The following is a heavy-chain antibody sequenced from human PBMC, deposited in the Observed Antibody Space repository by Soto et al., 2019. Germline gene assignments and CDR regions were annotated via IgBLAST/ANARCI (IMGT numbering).Heavy chain of an antibody. CDR1: GFTFANAW. D-gene: IGHD3-3*02. V-gene: IGHV3-15*01. J-gene: IGHJ4*02. CDR3: TRHLVDY. Sequence: GGSLRLSCAASGFTFANAWMSWVRQAPGKGLEWVARIKSKTDGGTTDYATPVKGRFTISRDDSKNTAYLQMNSLKTEDTAMYYCTRHLVDYWGQGTLVTVSS. CDR2: IKSKTDGGTT.